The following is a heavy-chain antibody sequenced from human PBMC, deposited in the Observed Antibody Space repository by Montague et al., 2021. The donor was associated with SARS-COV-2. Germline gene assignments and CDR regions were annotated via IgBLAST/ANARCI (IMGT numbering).Heavy chain of an antibody. Sequence: CAISGDSVAENRRRSEEHTSELQSRQELVCRLQLKKKKYNDYAVSVKSRITINPDTSKNQFSLQLNSVTAEDTTVYYCARELRRIIMIVDIRGFDYWGQGTLVTVSS. CDR2: LQLKKKKYN. CDR3: ARELRRIIMIVDIRGFDY. V-gene: IGHV6-1*01. J-gene: IGHJ4*02. D-gene: IGHD3-22*01. CDR1: GDSVAENRRR.